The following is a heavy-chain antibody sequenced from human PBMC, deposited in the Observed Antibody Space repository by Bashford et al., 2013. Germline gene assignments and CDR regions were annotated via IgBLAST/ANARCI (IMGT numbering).Heavy chain of an antibody. D-gene: IGHD6-19*01. J-gene: IGHJ4*02. V-gene: IGHV4-59*12. CDR3: ARRHALPGTGYYFDS. CDR2: IYPNGVT. CDR1: GGSISTYY. Sequence: SETLSLTCAVSGGSISTYYWGWIRQPPGKGLEWIGYIYPNGVTESNPSLKSRVTISLGTSKNHFSVTLNSVTAADTAVYYCARRHALPGTGYYFDSWGQGVLVTVSS.